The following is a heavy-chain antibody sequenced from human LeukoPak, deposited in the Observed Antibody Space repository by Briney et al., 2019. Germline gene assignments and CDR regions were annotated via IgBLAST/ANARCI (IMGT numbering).Heavy chain of an antibody. CDR1: TFIFSNYA. D-gene: IGHD3-10*01. V-gene: IGHV3-23*01. Sequence: PGGSLRLSCGASTFIFSNYAMSWVRQAPGKGLEWVSAITGSGGTTYYAESVKGRFTISRDNSKNTLYLQMNSLRAEDTAVYHCAKVASGSGSMYYYGMDVWGQGTTVTVSS. J-gene: IGHJ6*02. CDR2: ITGSGGTT. CDR3: AKVASGSGSMYYYGMDV.